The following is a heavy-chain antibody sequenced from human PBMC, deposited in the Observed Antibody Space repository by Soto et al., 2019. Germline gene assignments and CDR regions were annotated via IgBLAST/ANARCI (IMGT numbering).Heavy chain of an antibody. CDR3: ASRRDGSNRRNWYFDL. D-gene: IGHD5-12*01. Sequence: QVQLVQSGAEVKKPGASVKVSCKASGYSFTSLYMHWVRQAPGQGLEWMGIINPTGDRTNYAQKFQSRVTMTRDTSTSTVYMELSSLRSEDTAVYYCASRRDGSNRRNWYFDLWGRGTLVIVSS. CDR2: INPTGDRT. J-gene: IGHJ2*01. CDR1: GYSFTSLY. V-gene: IGHV1-46*01.